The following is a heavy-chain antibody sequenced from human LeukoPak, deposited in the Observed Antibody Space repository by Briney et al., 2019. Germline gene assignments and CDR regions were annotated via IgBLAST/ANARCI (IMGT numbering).Heavy chain of an antibody. CDR1: GFTFSSYE. CDR3: ARDYNFDY. J-gene: IGHJ4*02. Sequence: PGGSLRLSCAASGFTFSSYEMTWVRQAPGKGLEWISHISSSGSAIYYADSVKGRFTISRDNAKNPLYLQMNSLRAEDTAVYYCARDYNFDYWGQGTLVTVSS. CDR2: ISSSGSAI. V-gene: IGHV3-48*03.